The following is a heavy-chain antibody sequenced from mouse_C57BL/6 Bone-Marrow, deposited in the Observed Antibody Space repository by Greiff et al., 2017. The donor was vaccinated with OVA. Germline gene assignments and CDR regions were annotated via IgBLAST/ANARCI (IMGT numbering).Heavy chain of an antibody. D-gene: IGHD1-1*01. CDR2: IAPSDSYI. Sequence: VQLQQPGAELVRPGTSVKLSCKASGYTFTNYWMHWVKQRPGQGLEWIGVIAPSDSYINYNQKFKGRATLTVDTSSSTAYIHPSSLTSEDSAVYYCAHYGSRLYLHYWGQGTSLTVSS. CDR3: AHYGSRLYLHY. V-gene: IGHV1-59*01. J-gene: IGHJ2*02. CDR1: GYTFTNYW.